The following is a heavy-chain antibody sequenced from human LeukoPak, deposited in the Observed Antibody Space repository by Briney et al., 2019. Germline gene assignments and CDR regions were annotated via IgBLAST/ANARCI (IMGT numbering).Heavy chain of an antibody. D-gene: IGHD1-26*01. CDR2: ISYDGSNK. CDR3: ARAGQIIVGATSLDY. CDR1: GFTFSSYA. J-gene: IGHJ4*02. Sequence: GGSLRLSCAASGFTFSSYAMHWVRQAPGKGLGWVAVISYDGSNKYYADSVKGRFTISRDNSKNTLYLQMNSLRAEDTAVYYCARAGQIIVGATSLDYWGQGTLVTVSS. V-gene: IGHV3-30-3*01.